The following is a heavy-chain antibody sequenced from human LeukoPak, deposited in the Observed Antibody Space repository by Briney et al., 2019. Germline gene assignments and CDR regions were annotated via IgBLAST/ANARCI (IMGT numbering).Heavy chain of an antibody. CDR2: INPSGGGT. J-gene: IGHJ5*02. CDR3: ARDMLAVPSNWFDP. D-gene: IGHD2-8*01. V-gene: IGHV1-46*01. CDR1: GYTFTSYY. Sequence: ASVKVSCKASGYTFTSYYIHWVRQAPGQGLEWMGVINPSGGGTSYAQKFQGRVTMTRDTSTSTVYMDLRSLRSEDTTVYFCARDMLAVPSNWFDPWGQGTLVTVSS.